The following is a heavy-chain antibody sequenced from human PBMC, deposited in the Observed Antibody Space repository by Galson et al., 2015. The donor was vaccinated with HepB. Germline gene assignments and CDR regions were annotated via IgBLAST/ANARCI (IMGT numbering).Heavy chain of an antibody. D-gene: IGHD2-15*01. CDR2: LYSGGST. CDR3: TRDPSDRWLQPHARGGIFQY. V-gene: IGHV3-66*02. Sequence: SLRLSCAASGFTVSSNHMNWVRQAPGKGLEWVAILYSGGSTYYSDSVEGRFSISRDNSKNSVFLQMDSLRRDDTAVYYCTRDPSDRWLQPHARGGIFQYWGQGAPVTVSS. CDR1: GFTVSSNH. J-gene: IGHJ1*01.